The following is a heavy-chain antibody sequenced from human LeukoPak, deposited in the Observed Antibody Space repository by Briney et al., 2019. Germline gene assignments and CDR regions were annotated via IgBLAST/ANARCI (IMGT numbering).Heavy chain of an antibody. J-gene: IGHJ4*02. CDR3: ARVRYSSSSEFDY. D-gene: IGHD6-6*01. CDR1: GGSFSGYY. CDR2: INHSGST. V-gene: IGHV4-34*01. Sequence: SETLSLTCAVYGGSFSGYYWSWIRQPPGKGLGWIGEINHSGSTNYNPSLKSRVTISVDTSKNQFSLKLSSVTAADTAVYYCARVRYSSSSEFDYWGQGTLVTVSS.